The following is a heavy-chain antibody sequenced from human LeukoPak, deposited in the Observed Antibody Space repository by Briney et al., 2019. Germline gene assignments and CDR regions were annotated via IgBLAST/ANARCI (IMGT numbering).Heavy chain of an antibody. CDR1: GFTFSDYY. CDR3: ARGGYSSSWYLPFDY. J-gene: IGHJ4*02. D-gene: IGHD6-13*01. V-gene: IGHV3-11*06. CDR2: ISSSSSYT. Sequence: GGSLRLSCAASGFTFSDYYMSWIRQAPGKGLEWVSYISSSSSYTNYADSVKGRFTISRDDAKNSLYPQMNSLRAEDTAVYYCARGGYSSSWYLPFDYWGQGTLVTVSS.